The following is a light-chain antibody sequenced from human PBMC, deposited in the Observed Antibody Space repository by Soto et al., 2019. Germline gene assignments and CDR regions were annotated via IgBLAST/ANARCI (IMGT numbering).Light chain of an antibody. J-gene: IGLJ1*01. V-gene: IGLV2-11*01. CDR3: CSYAGTYTLV. CDR2: DVT. Sequence: ALTQPRSVSGSPGQSVTISCSGTTSDVGDSNDVSWYQHHPGKAPKLIIFDVTKRPSGVPDRFSGSKSGNPASLTISGLQAEDEADYYCCSYAGTYTLVFGSGTKVTVL. CDR1: TSDVGDSND.